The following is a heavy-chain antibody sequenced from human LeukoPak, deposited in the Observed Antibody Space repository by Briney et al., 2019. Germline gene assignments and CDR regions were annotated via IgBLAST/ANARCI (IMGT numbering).Heavy chain of an antibody. J-gene: IGHJ4*02. D-gene: IGHD5-12*01. CDR2: ISADGRIQ. CDR1: GFTFSTYS. Sequence: GGSLRLSCAVSGFTFSTYSIHWVRQAPGKGLEWVTVISADGRIQYYSDSVKGRFTISRDNFLNTLHLQMNNLRAGDTAVYYCAREFGHDRWYFDYWGQGALVTVSS. CDR3: AREFGHDRWYFDY. V-gene: IGHV3-30*03.